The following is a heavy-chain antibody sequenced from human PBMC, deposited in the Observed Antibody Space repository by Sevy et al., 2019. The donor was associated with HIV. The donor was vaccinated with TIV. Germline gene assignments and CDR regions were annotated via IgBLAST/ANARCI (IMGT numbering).Heavy chain of an antibody. CDR2: INSDGRGT. V-gene: IGHV3-74*01. J-gene: IGHJ6*02. CDR1: GFTFSIFW. CDR3: ARDKIYGMDV. Sequence: GGSLRLSCTASGFTFSIFWMHWVRQAPGKGLVWVSQINSDGRGTTYADSVKGRFTISRDNAKNTLYLQRNSLRDEDTAVYFCARDKIYGMDVWGQGTTVTVSS.